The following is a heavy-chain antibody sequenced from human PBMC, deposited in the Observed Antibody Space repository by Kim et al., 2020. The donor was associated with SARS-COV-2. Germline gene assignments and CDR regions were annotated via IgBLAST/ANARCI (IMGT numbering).Heavy chain of an antibody. CDR2: ISYDGSNK. D-gene: IGHD6-13*01. Sequence: GGSLRLSCAASGFTFSSYAMHWVRQAPGKGLEWVAVISYDGSNKYYVDSVKGRFTISRDNSKNTLYLQMNSLRAEDTAVYYCAREQAAAGDYYYYGMDVWGQGTTVTVSS. CDR1: GFTFSSYA. CDR3: AREQAAAGDYYYYGMDV. V-gene: IGHV3-30*04. J-gene: IGHJ6*02.